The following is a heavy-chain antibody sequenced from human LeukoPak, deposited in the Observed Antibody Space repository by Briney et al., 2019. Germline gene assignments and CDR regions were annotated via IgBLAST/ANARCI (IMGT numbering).Heavy chain of an antibody. D-gene: IGHD3-22*01. CDR1: GYTFTGYY. V-gene: IGHV1-2*02. J-gene: IGHJ4*02. CDR3: ARDPHTLYYYDSSGYEYYFDY. CDR2: INPNSGGT. Sequence: ASVKVSCKASGYTFTGYYMHWVRQAPGQGLEWMGWINPNSGGTNYPQKFQGRVTMTRDTSISTAYMELSRLRSDDTAVYYCARDPHTLYYYDSSGYEYYFDYWGQGTLVTVSS.